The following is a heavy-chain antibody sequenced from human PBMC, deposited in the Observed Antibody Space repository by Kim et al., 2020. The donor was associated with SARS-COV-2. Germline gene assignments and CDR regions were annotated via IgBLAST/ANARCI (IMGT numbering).Heavy chain of an antibody. J-gene: IGHJ6*02. V-gene: IGHV3-7*01. CDR3: ARVSGYYYGMDV. D-gene: IGHD6-19*01. Sequence: YYVDSVKGRCTISRDNAKNSLYLQMNSLIAEDTAVYYCARVSGYYYGMDVWGQGTTVTVSS.